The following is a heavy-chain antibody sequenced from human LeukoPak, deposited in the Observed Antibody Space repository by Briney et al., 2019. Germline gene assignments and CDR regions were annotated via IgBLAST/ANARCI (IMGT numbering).Heavy chain of an antibody. J-gene: IGHJ4*02. CDR3: ARVYYDSSGYYQLDY. Sequence: GGSLRLSCAASGFTFSSYSMNWVRQAPGKGLEWVSSISSSSSYIYYADSVKGRFTISRVNAKNSLYLQMNSLRAEDTAVYYCARVYYDSSGYYQLDYWGQGTLVTVSS. V-gene: IGHV3-21*01. CDR1: GFTFSSYS. D-gene: IGHD3-22*01. CDR2: ISSSSSYI.